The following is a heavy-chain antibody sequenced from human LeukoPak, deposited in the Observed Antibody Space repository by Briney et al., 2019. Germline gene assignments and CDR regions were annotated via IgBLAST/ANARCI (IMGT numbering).Heavy chain of an antibody. CDR2: IWYDGSNK. CDR3: ARDSAPGYSYGGNWFDP. V-gene: IGHV3-33*01. D-gene: IGHD5-18*01. J-gene: IGHJ5*02. Sequence: GRSLRLSCAASGFTFSSYGMHWVRQAPGKGLEWVAVIWYDGSNKYCADSVKGRFTISRDNSKNTLYLQMNSLRAEDTAVYYCARDSAPGYSYGGNWFDPWGQGTLVTVSS. CDR1: GFTFSSYG.